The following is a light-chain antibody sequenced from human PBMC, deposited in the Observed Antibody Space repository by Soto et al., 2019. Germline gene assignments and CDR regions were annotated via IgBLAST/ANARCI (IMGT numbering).Light chain of an antibody. Sequence: QSALTQPASVSGSPGQSIPVSCTGTSSDIGGHNYVSWSQQHPGKVPKLIIYEVRNRPSGISSRFSGSRSGNTASLTISGLQSEDEGDYYCSAYTARSTLVFGGGTKLTVL. CDR3: SAYTARSTLV. CDR2: EVR. CDR1: SSDIGGHNY. V-gene: IGLV2-14*01. J-gene: IGLJ3*02.